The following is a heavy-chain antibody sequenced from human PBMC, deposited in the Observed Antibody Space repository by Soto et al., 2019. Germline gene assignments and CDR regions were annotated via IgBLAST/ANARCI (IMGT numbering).Heavy chain of an antibody. CDR3: ARDGGASTFDFDS. CDR1: GFIFSGHS. V-gene: IGHV3-48*04. D-gene: IGHD3-10*01. Sequence: PGGSLRLSCAASGFIFSGHSLNWIRQAPGKGLEWIAYMTASGVTMYADSVKGRFTISRDNAKNSLYLQMGSLRVEDTAVYYCARDGGASTFDFDSWGQGTLVTVSS. CDR2: MTASGVTM. J-gene: IGHJ4*02.